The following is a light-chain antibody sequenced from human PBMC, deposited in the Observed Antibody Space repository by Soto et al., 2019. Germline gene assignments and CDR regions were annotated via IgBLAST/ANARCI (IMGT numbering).Light chain of an antibody. CDR2: LDSDGSH. V-gene: IGLV4-69*01. CDR1: SGHSSYA. J-gene: IGLJ2*01. CDR3: QTWGTGIHVV. Sequence: QLVLTQSPSASASLGASVKLTCTLSSGHSSYASAWHQQQPEKGPRYLMKLDSDGSHTKGDAIPDGFAGSSPGAERYLTISSLPSEDAADYYCQTWGTGIHVVFGGGTKLTVL.